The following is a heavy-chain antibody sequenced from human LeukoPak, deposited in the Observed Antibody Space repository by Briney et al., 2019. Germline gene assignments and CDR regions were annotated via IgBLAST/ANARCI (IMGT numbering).Heavy chain of an antibody. Sequence: PGGSLRLSCAASGFAFSFYAMSWLRQPPGKGLEWIGYIYYSGSTNYNPSLKSRVTISVDTSKNQFSLKLSSVTAADTAVYYCARSGSREVYWGQGTLVTVSS. V-gene: IGHV4-59*01. J-gene: IGHJ4*02. CDR3: ARSGSREVY. D-gene: IGHD6-13*01. CDR1: GFAFSFYA. CDR2: IYYSGST.